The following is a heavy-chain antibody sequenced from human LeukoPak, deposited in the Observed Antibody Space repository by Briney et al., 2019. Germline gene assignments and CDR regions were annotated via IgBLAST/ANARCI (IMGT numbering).Heavy chain of an antibody. CDR1: GFTFSSYG. CDR3: AKDGYDY. J-gene: IGHJ4*02. V-gene: IGHV3-30*18. Sequence: GGSLRLSCAASGFTFSSYGMHWVRQAPGKGLEWVAVISYDGSNKYYADSVKGRFTISRDNSKNTLYLQMNSLRAEDTAVYYCAKDGYDYWGQGTLVSVSS. CDR2: ISYDGSNK. D-gene: IGHD5-12*01.